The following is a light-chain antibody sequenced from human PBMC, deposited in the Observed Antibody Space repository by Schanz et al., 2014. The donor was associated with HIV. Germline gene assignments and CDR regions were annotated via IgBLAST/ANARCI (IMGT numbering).Light chain of an antibody. V-gene: IGKV1-33*01. CDR2: SSS. J-gene: IGKJ3*01. CDR1: QDISNF. CDR3: QQYDNLLFT. Sequence: DIQMTQSPSSLSASVRDRVTVTCQASQDISNFLNCYQQKPGKAPIVLINSSSNLETGVPSGFSGSGSGTDFNFTISSLQPEDIATYYCQQYDNLLFTFGPGTKVDIK.